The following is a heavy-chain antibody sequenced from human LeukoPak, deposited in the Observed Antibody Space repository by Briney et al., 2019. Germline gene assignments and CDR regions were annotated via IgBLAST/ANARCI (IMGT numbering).Heavy chain of an antibody. D-gene: IGHD4-23*01. Sequence: GASVKVSCKASGYTFTGYYMHWVRQAPGQGLEWMGWINPNSGGTNYAQKFQGRVTMTRDTSISTAYMELSRLRSDDTAVYYCARVAYGGPYNWFDPWGQGTLVTVSS. CDR2: INPNSGGT. V-gene: IGHV1-2*02. J-gene: IGHJ5*02. CDR3: ARVAYGGPYNWFDP. CDR1: GYTFTGYY.